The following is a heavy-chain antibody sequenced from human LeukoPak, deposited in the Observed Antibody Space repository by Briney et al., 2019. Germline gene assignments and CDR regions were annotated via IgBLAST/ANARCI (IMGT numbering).Heavy chain of an antibody. Sequence: GGSLRLSCTASGFTFGAYAMSWFRQAPGKGLEWVGFIRSKAYGGTTEYAASVKGRFTISRDDSKSIAYLQMNSLKTEDTAVYYCTRESNYYDSSGYHKNFDYWGQGTLVTVSS. CDR3: TRESNYYDSSGYHKNFDY. J-gene: IGHJ4*02. V-gene: IGHV3-49*03. CDR2: IRSKAYGGTT. D-gene: IGHD3-22*01. CDR1: GFTFGAYA.